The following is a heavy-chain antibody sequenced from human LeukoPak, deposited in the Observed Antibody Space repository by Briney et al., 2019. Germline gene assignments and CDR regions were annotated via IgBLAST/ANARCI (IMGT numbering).Heavy chain of an antibody. Sequence: EPLSLTCTVSGGSISSSSYYWGWIRPPPGKGLEWIGSIYYSGSTYYNPSLKSRVTISVDTSENQFSLKLSSVTAADTAVYYCARLSIAALFDYWGQGTLVTVSS. CDR2: IYYSGST. D-gene: IGHD6-6*01. J-gene: IGHJ4*02. CDR1: GGSISSSSYY. CDR3: ARLSIAALFDY. V-gene: IGHV4-39*01.